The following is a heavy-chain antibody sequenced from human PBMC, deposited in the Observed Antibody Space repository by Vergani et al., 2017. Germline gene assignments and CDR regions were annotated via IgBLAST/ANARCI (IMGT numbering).Heavy chain of an antibody. Sequence: QVQLVESGGGVVQPGGSLRLSCAASGFTFSSYGMHWVRQAPGKGLEWVAFIRYDGSNKYYADSVKGRFTISRDNSKNTLYLQMNSLRAGDTAVYYGAKRSGYYLYWFDPWGQGTLVTVSS. CDR3: AKRSGYYLYWFDP. CDR1: GFTFSSYG. D-gene: IGHD3-22*01. V-gene: IGHV3-30*02. CDR2: IRYDGSNK. J-gene: IGHJ5*02.